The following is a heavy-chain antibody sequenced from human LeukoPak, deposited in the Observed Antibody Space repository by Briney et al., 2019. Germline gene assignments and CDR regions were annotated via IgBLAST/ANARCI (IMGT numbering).Heavy chain of an antibody. CDR2: INHSGST. J-gene: IGHJ1*01. Sequence: PSETLSLTCAVYGGSFSGYYWSWIRQPPGKGLEWIGEINHSGSTNYNPSLKSRVTISVDTSKNQFSLKLSSVTAADTAVYYCARHSYGASGNPRWKYFQHWGQGTLVTVSS. V-gene: IGHV4-34*01. CDR3: ARHSYGASGNPRWKYFQH. CDR1: GGSFSGYY. D-gene: IGHD4-23*01.